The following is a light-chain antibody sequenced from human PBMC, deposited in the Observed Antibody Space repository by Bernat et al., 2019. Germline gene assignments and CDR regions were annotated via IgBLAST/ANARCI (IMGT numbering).Light chain of an antibody. CDR2: GKN. V-gene: IGLV3-19*01. CDR3: GSRDSSGHPHWV. Sequence: SSELTQDSAVSVALGQTVRITCQGDSLRSYYASWYQQKPGQAPVLVIYGKNNRPSGIPDRFSGSNSGNTASLTITAAQTEDEADYYCGSRDSSGHPHWVFGGGTELTVL. J-gene: IGLJ3*02. CDR1: SLRSYY.